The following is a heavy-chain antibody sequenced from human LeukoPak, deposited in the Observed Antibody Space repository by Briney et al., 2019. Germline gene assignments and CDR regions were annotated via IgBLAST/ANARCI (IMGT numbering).Heavy chain of an antibody. CDR1: GYTFTSYA. Sequence: ASVKVSCKASGYTFTSYAMHWVRQAPGQRLEWMGWINAGNGNTKYSQKFQGRVTITRDTSVSTAYMELSSLRSEDTAVYYCARSHSSSLDWFDPWGQGTLVTVSS. D-gene: IGHD6-13*01. J-gene: IGHJ5*02. V-gene: IGHV1-3*01. CDR2: INAGNGNT. CDR3: ARSHSSSLDWFDP.